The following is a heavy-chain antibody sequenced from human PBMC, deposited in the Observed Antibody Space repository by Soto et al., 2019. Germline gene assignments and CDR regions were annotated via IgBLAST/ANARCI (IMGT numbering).Heavy chain of an antibody. V-gene: IGHV3-48*02. J-gene: IGHJ4*02. Sequence: GGSLRLSCAASGFTFSSYSVNWVRQAPGKGLEWISHISSGSKTIYYADSVKGRFTVSRDNAKNSQYLQMNSLRDEDTTVYYCTREDILGARSFDYWGQGTLVTVSS. D-gene: IGHD1-26*01. CDR2: ISSGSKTI. CDR3: TREDILGARSFDY. CDR1: GFTFSSYS.